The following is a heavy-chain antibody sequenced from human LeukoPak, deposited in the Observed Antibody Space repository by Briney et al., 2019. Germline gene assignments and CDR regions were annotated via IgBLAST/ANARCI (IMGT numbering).Heavy chain of an antibody. CDR1: GFTFSTYG. D-gene: IGHD3-9*01. V-gene: IGHV3-23*01. Sequence: PGGSLRLSCVASGFTFSTYGMSWVRQAPGKGLEWVSAISGSGGSTYYADSVKGRFTISRDNSKNMLYLQMNKLRAEDTGVYYCAKDGGEYYDILTGYYPRLYYMDVWGKGTTVTISS. J-gene: IGHJ6*03. CDR2: ISGSGGST. CDR3: AKDGGEYYDILTGYYPRLYYMDV.